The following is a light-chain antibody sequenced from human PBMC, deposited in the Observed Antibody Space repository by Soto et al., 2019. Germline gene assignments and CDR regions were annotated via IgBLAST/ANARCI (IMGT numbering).Light chain of an antibody. CDR2: SNA. J-gene: IGLJ7*01. V-gene: IGLV1-44*01. CDR1: DSNIGENA. Sequence: QSVLTQPPSASGTPGQTVTISCSGSDSNIGENAVNWYQHLPGTAPQLLIYSNALRPSGVPHRFSGSKSGTAGSLAISGLQSEDEAHYYCAAWDDSLKAMLFGGGTQLTVL. CDR3: AAWDDSLKAML.